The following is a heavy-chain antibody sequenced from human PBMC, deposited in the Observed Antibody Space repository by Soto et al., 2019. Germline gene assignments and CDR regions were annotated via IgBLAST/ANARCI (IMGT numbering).Heavy chain of an antibody. V-gene: IGHV4-34*01. CDR1: GGSFSGYY. CDR2: INHSGST. D-gene: IGHD1-26*01. Sequence: QVQLQQWGAGLLKPSETLSLTCAVYGGSFSGYYWSWIRQPPGKGLEWIGEINHSGSTNYNPSLXSXVXXSVDTSKNQFSLKLSSVTAADTAVYYCARGSGFDYWGQGTLVTVSS. J-gene: IGHJ4*02. CDR3: ARGSGFDY.